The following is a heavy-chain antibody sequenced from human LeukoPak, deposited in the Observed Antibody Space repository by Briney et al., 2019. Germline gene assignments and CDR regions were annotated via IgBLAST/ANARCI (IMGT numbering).Heavy chain of an antibody. CDR1: RFTFSTYW. CDR2: IKEDGSEK. D-gene: IGHD2-2*02. J-gene: IGHJ6*03. V-gene: IGHV3-7*01. Sequence: GGSLRLSCAASRFTFSTYWMTWVRQAPGKGLEWVANIKEDGSEKYYVDSVKGRFTISRDNAKNSLYLQMNSLRAEDTAVHYCARVSLGYCSSASCYSVGRYHYYMDVWGKGTTVTVSS. CDR3: ARVSLGYCSSASCYSVGRYHYYMDV.